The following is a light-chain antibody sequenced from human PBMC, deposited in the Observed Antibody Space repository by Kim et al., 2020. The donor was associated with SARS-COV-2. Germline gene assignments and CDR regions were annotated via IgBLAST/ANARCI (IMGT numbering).Light chain of an antibody. V-gene: IGKV3-20*01. CDR1: QSVESDY. CDR2: SAS. CDR3: QQYGRSPPLT. Sequence: PRERATLYCRATQSVESDYLAWYQQKRGQPPRLIMYSASGRAAGTPDRFSGSGSGTDFTLTISRLEPEDFAMYYCQQYGRSPPLTFGGGTKVDIK. J-gene: IGKJ4*01.